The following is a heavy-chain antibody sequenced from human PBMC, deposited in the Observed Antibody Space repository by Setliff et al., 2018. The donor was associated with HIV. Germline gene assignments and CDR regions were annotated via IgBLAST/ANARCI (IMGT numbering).Heavy chain of an antibody. CDR1: GGSISNYY. CDR2: IYSTGST. CDR3: ARVRLTMIMMVDYFDQ. V-gene: IGHV4-4*07. D-gene: IGHD3-22*01. Sequence: SETLSLTCTVSGGSISNYYWSWIRQPAGKGLEWIGRIYSTGSTNYNPSLKSRVTMSIDTSKNQFSLKLTSVTAADTAVYYCARVRLTMIMMVDYFDQWGQGTLVTVSS. J-gene: IGHJ4*02.